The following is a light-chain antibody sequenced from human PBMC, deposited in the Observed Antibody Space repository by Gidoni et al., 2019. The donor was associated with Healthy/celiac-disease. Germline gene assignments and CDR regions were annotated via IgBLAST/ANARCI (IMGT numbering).Light chain of an antibody. V-gene: IGKV3-11*01. CDR1: QSVSSY. CDR3: QQRSYWPYT. Sequence: EILLAQSPASLSLSPVERASHSSRPSQSVSSYLAWYQQKPGQAPRLIIYDATNRAPGIPAWFSCSGSGTDFTLTSSSLDPDDFAVYSYQQRSYWPYTFGQGTKLEIK. CDR2: DAT. J-gene: IGKJ2*01.